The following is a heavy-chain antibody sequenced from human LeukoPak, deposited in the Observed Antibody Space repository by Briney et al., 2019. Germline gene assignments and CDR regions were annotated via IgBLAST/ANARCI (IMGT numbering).Heavy chain of an antibody. CDR1: GGSFSGYY. CDR3: ARGQKYYYDSSGYGPNDY. CDR2: INHSGST. Sequence: ASETLSLTCAVYGGSFSGYYWSWIRQPPGKGLEWIGEINHSGSTKYNPSLKSRVTISIDTSKNQFSLKVSSVTAADTAVYYCARGQKYYYDSSGYGPNDYWGQGTQVTVSS. V-gene: IGHV4-34*01. D-gene: IGHD3-22*01. J-gene: IGHJ4*02.